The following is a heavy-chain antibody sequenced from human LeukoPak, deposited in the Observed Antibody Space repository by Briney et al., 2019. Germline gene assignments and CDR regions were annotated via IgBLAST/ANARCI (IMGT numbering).Heavy chain of an antibody. CDR3: ARDAHELGPDY. CDR2: ISSSGSTI. J-gene: IGHJ4*02. CDR1: GFTFIDND. V-gene: IGHV3-11*01. Sequence: PGGSLRLSCAALGFTFIDNDMRWIRPAPGKGLGWVTYISSSGSTIYYADSVKGRFTISRDNAKISLYLQMNSLRAEDTAVYYCARDAHELGPDYWGQGTLVTVSS. D-gene: IGHD1-26*01.